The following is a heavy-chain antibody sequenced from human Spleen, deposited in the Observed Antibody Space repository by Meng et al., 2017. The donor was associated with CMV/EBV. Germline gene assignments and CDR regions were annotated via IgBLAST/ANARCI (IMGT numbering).Heavy chain of an antibody. D-gene: IGHD1-26*01. V-gene: IGHV3-30*02. CDR1: AFTFSSYG. J-gene: IGHJ4*02. Sequence: GESLKISCAASAFTFSSYGMHWVRQAPGKGLEWVAFIRYDGSNKYYADSVKGRFTISRDNSKNTLYVQMNSLRAEDTAVNYCAKQSTSGSFLMLDYWGQGTLVTVSS. CDR3: AKQSTSGSFLMLDY. CDR2: IRYDGSNK.